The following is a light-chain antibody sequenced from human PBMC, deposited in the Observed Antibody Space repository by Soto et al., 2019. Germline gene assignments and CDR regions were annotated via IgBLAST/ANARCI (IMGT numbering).Light chain of an antibody. CDR2: EDN. Sequence: NFMLTQPHSVSESPGKTVTISCTRSSGSIAYNYVQWYQQRPGSAPTTVIYEDNQRPSGVPDRFSGSIDSSSNSASLTISGLKPEDEADYYCQSSQDDFWVFGGGTKLTVL. V-gene: IGLV6-57*04. J-gene: IGLJ3*02. CDR3: QSSQDDFWV. CDR1: SGSIAYNY.